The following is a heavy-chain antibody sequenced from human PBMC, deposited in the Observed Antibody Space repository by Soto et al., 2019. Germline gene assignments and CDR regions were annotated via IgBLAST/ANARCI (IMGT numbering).Heavy chain of an antibody. CDR2: IYYSGST. CDR3: AREGHGIAAAGDYFDY. J-gene: IGHJ4*02. V-gene: IGHV4-59*01. Sequence: PSETLSLTCTVSGGSISSYYWSWIRQPPGKGLEWIGYIYYSGSTNYNPSLKSRVTISVDTSKNQFSLKLSSVTAADTAVYYCAREGHGIAAAGDYFDYWGQGTLVTVSS. CDR1: GGSISSYY. D-gene: IGHD6-13*01.